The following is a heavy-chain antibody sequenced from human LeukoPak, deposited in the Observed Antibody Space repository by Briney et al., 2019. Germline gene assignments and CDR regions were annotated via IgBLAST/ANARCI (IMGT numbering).Heavy chain of an antibody. V-gene: IGHV3-9*01. CDR1: GFTFDDYA. CDR2: ISWNSDNI. CDR3: AKEGARKGTAVSGPFDY. D-gene: IGHD6-13*01. Sequence: PGRSLRLSCAASGFTFDDYAMHWVRQRPGKGLQWVSGISWNSDNIAYADSVKGRYTVSRNNAKNSLYLQMNSLRAEDTALHYCAKEGARKGTAVSGPFDYWGQGILVTV. J-gene: IGHJ4*02.